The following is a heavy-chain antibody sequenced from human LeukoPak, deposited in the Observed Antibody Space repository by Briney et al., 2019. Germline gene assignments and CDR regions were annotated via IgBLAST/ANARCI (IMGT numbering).Heavy chain of an antibody. J-gene: IGHJ4*02. V-gene: IGHV1-2*02. CDR2: INPYSGDT. Sequence: ASVKVSCEASGYTFTGYYIHWVRQAPGQGLQWMGWINPYSGDTIYAQKFQGRVTVTRDTPISTVHMEVSSLSSEDTAIYFCARSRIFEVGLTGIDYWGQGTLVTVSS. D-gene: IGHD3-3*02. CDR1: GYTFTGYY. CDR3: ARSRIFEVGLTGIDY.